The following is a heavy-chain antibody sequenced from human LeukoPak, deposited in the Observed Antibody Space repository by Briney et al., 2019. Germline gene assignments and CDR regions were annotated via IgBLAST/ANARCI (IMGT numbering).Heavy chain of an antibody. CDR2: INHSGST. V-gene: IGHV4-34*01. CDR1: GGSFSGYY. J-gene: IGHJ6*03. Sequence: PSETPSLTCAVYGGSFSGYYWSWIRQPPGKGLEWIGEINHSGSTNYNPSLKSRVTISVDTSKNQFSLKLSSVTAADTAVYYCASRRYYYYYMDVWGKGTTVTVSS. CDR3: ASRRYYYYYMDV.